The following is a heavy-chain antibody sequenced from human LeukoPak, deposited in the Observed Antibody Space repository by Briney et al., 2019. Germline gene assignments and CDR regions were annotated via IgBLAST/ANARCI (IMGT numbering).Heavy chain of an antibody. Sequence: GASVKVSCKASGGTFSSYAIIWVRQAPGQGLEWMGRIIPILGIANYAQKFQGRVTITADKSTSTAYMELSSLRSEDTAVYYCATTKYYYDSSGYYPWGQGTLVTVSS. CDR2: IIPILGIA. CDR3: ATTKYYYDSSGYYP. V-gene: IGHV1-69*04. J-gene: IGHJ5*02. D-gene: IGHD3-22*01. CDR1: GGTFSSYA.